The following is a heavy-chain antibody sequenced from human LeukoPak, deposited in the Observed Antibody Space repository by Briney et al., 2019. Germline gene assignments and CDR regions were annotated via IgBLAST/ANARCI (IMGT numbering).Heavy chain of an antibody. D-gene: IGHD3-22*01. J-gene: IGHJ4*02. Sequence: ASETLSLTCTVSGGSISSYYWNWIRQPPGKGPEWIGCISDTGTTKYNPAFKSRVTTSVDTSKNQFSLKLTSVTAAGTAVYFCATGYYEPFEKWGQGTLVSVSS. CDR1: GGSISSYY. CDR2: ISDTGTT. V-gene: IGHV4-59*01. CDR3: ATGYYEPFEK.